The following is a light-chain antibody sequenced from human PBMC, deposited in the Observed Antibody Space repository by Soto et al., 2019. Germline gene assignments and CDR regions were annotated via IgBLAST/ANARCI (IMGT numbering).Light chain of an antibody. CDR1: SGSIASNY. J-gene: IGLJ3*02. Sequence: NFILTQPHSVSESPGKTVIISCTRSSGSIASNYVQWYQQRPGSSPTTVIYEDNQRPSGVPDRFSGSIDSSSNSASLTISGLETEDEADYYCQSYDDTNQVFGGGTKLTVL. CDR2: EDN. V-gene: IGLV6-57*01. CDR3: QSYDDTNQV.